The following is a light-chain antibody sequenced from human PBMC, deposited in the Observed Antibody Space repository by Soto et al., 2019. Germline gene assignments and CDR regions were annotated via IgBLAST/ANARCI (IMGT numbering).Light chain of an antibody. V-gene: IGKV3-20*01. J-gene: IGKJ5*01. CDR2: GAS. Sequence: DIGLTKNTDPTSCSTGHVPTLSCRASQSISNRYLAWYQQKPGQAPRLLMYGASSRATDIPDRFSGSGSGTDFTLTISSLQPDDFATYYCQQYNAAFGQGARLEIK. CDR1: QSISNRY. CDR3: QQYNAA.